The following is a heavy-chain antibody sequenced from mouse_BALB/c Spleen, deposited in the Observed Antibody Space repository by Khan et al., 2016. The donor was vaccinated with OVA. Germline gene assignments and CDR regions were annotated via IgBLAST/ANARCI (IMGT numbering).Heavy chain of an antibody. CDR2: IWSGGTT. J-gene: IGHJ1*01. Sequence: QVQLKESGPGLVQPSQSLSITCTVSGFSLTSYGVHWVRQSPGKGLEWLGVIWSGGTTDYNAAFISRLSISKDNSKSQVFFKMNSLQANDTAIYYWSRNGDYVHWYFDVWGPGTTVTVSS. D-gene: IGHD2-13*01. V-gene: IGHV2-2*02. CDR3: SRNGDYVHWYFDV. CDR1: GFSLTSYG.